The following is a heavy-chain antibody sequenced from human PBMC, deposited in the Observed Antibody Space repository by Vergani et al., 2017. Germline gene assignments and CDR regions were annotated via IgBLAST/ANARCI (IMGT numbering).Heavy chain of an antibody. J-gene: IGHJ6*02. V-gene: IGHV1-8*01. CDR1: GYTFTSYD. Sequence: QVQLVQSGAEVKKPGASVKVSCKASGYTFTSYDINWVRQATGQGLEWMGWMNPNSGNTGYAQKFQGRVTMTRNTSISTAYMELSSLISEDTAVYYCARGGHGGWLSGYSYGYYYYGMDVWGQGTTVTVSS. CDR2: MNPNSGNT. D-gene: IGHD5-18*01. CDR3: ARGGHGGWLSGYSYGYYYYGMDV.